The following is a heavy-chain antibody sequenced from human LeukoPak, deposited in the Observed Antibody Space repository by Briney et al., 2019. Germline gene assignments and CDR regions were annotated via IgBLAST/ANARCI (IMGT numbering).Heavy chain of an antibody. CDR3: ARERVSWFDP. Sequence: SVKSDCKASGGTLSSYANSRVRPAAGQALDWMEGIIPIFGTANYAQKFQGRVTITADESTSTAYMELSSLRSEDTAVYYCARERVSWFDPWGQGTLVTVSS. J-gene: IGHJ5*02. D-gene: IGHD3-22*01. V-gene: IGHV1-69*13. CDR2: IIPIFGTA. CDR1: GGTLSSYA.